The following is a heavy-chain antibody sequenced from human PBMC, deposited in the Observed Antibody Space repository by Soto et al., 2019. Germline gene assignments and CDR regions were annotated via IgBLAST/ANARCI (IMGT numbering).Heavy chain of an antibody. Sequence: HPGGSLRLSCTASGFTFGDYAMSWFRQAPGKGLEWVGFIRSKAYGGTTEYAASVKGRFTISRDDSKSIAYLQMNSLKTEDTAVYYCTGIVPAAIIWLDPWGQGTLVTVS. J-gene: IGHJ5*02. D-gene: IGHD2-2*02. CDR1: GFTFGDYA. CDR3: TGIVPAAIIWLDP. CDR2: IRSKAYGGTT. V-gene: IGHV3-49*03.